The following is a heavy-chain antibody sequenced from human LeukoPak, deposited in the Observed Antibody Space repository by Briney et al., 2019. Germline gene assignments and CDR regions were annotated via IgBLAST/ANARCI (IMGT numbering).Heavy chain of an antibody. CDR3: ASRPVMAGTTWIDY. Sequence: PSETLSLTCTVSGVSISISSYYWGWIRQPPGRGLEGIENVYYSGITYYNPSLKSRVIISLDTPKSQFSLKLSSVTAADTALYYCASRPVMAGTTWIDYWGQGTLVTVSS. J-gene: IGHJ4*02. V-gene: IGHV4-39*01. CDR1: GVSISISSYY. D-gene: IGHD1-7*01. CDR2: VYYSGIT.